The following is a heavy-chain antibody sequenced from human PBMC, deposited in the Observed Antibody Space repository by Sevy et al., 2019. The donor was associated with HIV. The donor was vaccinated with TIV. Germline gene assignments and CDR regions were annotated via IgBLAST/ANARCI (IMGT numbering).Heavy chain of an antibody. CDR1: GYTFTGYY. CDR2: INPKSGGT. V-gene: IGHV1-2*02. D-gene: IGHD3-22*01. J-gene: IGHJ3*02. CDR3: ARFDYYDSSGTDAFDI. Sequence: ASVKVSCKASGYTFTGYYMHWVRQAPGQGLEWMGWINPKSGGTNYAQKFQGRVTMTRDTSISTAYMELSRLRSDDTAVYYCARFDYYDSSGTDAFDIWGQGTMVTVSS.